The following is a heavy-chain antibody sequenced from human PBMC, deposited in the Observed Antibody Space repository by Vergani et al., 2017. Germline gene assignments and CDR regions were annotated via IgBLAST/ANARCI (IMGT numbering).Heavy chain of an antibody. CDR1: GFTVSSNY. CDR2: IYSGGST. Sequence: EVQLVESGGGLVQPGGSLRLSCAASGFTVSSNYMSWVRQAPGKGLEWVSVIYSGGSTYYADSVKGRFTISRDNSKNTLYLQMNSLRAEDTAVYYCARDIVVVPAARSPPYYYYYGMDVWGQGTTVTVSS. J-gene: IGHJ6*02. D-gene: IGHD2-2*01. V-gene: IGHV3-66*02. CDR3: ARDIVVVPAARSPPYYYYYGMDV.